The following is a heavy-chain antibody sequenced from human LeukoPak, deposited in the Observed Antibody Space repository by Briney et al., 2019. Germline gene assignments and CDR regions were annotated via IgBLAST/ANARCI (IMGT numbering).Heavy chain of an antibody. J-gene: IGHJ5*02. CDR1: GGSVSDYY. CDR3: ARDKRGYTYGEYNWFDP. CDR2: IYHNGST. Sequence: SETLSLTCTISGGSVSDYYWSWIRQPPGKGLEWIGSIYHNGSTYYNTSLKSRVTISVDTSKNQFSLKLSSVTAADTAVYYCARDKRGYTYGEYNWFDPWGQGTLVTVSS. V-gene: IGHV4-38-2*02. D-gene: IGHD5-18*01.